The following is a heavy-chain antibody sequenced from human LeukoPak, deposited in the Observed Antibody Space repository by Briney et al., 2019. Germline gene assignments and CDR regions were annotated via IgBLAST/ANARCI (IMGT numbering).Heavy chain of an antibody. CDR2: ISYDGSNK. D-gene: IGHD6-13*01. CDR1: GFTFSSYA. Sequence: GRSLRLSCAASGFTFSSYAMHWVRQAPGKGLEWVALISYDGSNKYYADSVKGRFTISRDNSKNTLYLQMNSLRAEDTAVYYCARGGGSWYGIDYWGQGTLVTVSS. J-gene: IGHJ4*02. CDR3: ARGGGSWYGIDY. V-gene: IGHV3-30-3*01.